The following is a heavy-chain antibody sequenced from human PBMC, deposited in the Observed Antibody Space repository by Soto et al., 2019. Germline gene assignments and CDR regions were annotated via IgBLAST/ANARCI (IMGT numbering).Heavy chain of an antibody. CDR3: VRVSFHFGSSGYMFYFDY. CDR2: ISYSGIT. Sequence: SDTLSLTCTVSGDSISSYYWSWIRQPPGKGLEWIGYISYSGITNYNPSLKSRVTISADTSKNQFSLKLSSVTAADTAVYYCVRVSFHFGSSGYMFYFDYWGQGTLVTVSS. D-gene: IGHD3-22*01. V-gene: IGHV4-59*01. CDR1: GDSISSYY. J-gene: IGHJ4*02.